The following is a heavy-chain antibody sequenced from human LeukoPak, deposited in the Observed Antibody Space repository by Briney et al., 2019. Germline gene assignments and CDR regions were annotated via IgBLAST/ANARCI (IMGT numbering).Heavy chain of an antibody. CDR2: IKQDGSEK. CDR1: GFTFSSYW. CDR3: ARESNYDILTGYYPHDFDY. V-gene: IGHV3-7*01. J-gene: IGHJ4*02. D-gene: IGHD3-9*01. Sequence: GGSLRLSCAASGFTFSSYWMSWVRQAPGKGLEWVANIKQDGSEKYYVDSVKGRFTISRDDAKNSLYLQMNSLRAEDTAVYYCARESNYDILTGYYPHDFDYWGQGTLVTVSS.